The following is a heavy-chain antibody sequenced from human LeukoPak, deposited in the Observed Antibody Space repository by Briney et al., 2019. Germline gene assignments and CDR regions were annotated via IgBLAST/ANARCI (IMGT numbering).Heavy chain of an antibody. D-gene: IGHD2-21*02. CDR1: GFTFSSYA. V-gene: IGHV3-23*01. CDR3: AKEGLAYCGGDCRFDP. Sequence: GGSLRLSCAASGFTFSSYAMSWVRQAPGKGLEWVSTISGSGGSTYYADSVKGRFTISRDNSKNTLYLQMNSLRAEDTAVYYCAKEGLAYCGGDCRFDPWGQGILVTVSS. CDR2: ISGSGGST. J-gene: IGHJ5*02.